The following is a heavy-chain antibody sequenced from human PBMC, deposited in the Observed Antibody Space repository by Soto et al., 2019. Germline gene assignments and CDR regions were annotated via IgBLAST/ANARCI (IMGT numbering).Heavy chain of an antibody. CDR1: GYTFTSYG. V-gene: IGHV1-18*01. Sequence: GASVKVSCKASGYTFTSYGISWVRQAPGQGLEWMGWISAYNGNTNYAQKLQGRVTMTTDTSTSTAYMELRSLRSDDTAVYSCARPWDDVEAEGRFDTWGHGTLVTVS. J-gene: IGHJ5*01. D-gene: IGHD1-26*01. CDR2: ISAYNGNT. CDR3: ARPWDDVEAEGRFDT.